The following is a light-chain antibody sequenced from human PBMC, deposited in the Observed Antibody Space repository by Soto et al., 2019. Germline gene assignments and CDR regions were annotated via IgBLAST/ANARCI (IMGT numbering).Light chain of an antibody. Sequence: EIVLTRSPATLSLSPGERATLSCRASQSVSSYLAWYQQKPGQAPRLLIYDASNRATGIPARFRGSGSGTDFTLTISSLEPEDFAVYYCQQRSNWPLTFGGGTKV. J-gene: IGKJ4*01. CDR3: QQRSNWPLT. V-gene: IGKV3-11*01. CDR2: DAS. CDR1: QSVSSY.